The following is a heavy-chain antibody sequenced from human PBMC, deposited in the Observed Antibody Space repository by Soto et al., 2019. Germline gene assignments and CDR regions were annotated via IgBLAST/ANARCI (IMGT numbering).Heavy chain of an antibody. J-gene: IGHJ6*02. D-gene: IGHD6-13*01. CDR3: VRDSSSWFYYYYGMDV. V-gene: IGHV1-18*01. CDR1: GYIFTNFG. Sequence: QVQLKQSGPEVRKPGASVRVSCKASGYIFTNFGISWVRQAPGQGLEWMGWISGYNDNTHYAQKLQGRVSMTTDTSTGTAYMDLRSLRSDDTAIYYCVRDSSSWFYYYYGMDVWGQETTVTVSS. CDR2: ISGYNDNT.